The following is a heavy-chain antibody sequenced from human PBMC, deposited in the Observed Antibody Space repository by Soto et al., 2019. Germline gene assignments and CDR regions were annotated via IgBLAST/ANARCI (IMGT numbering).Heavy chain of an antibody. J-gene: IGHJ6*02. CDR1: GFTFSSYG. CDR3: ARTYYYDSSGYSRTRYYYSYGMDV. Sequence: GGSLRLSCAASGFTFSSYGMHWVRQAPGKGLEWVAVISYDGSNKYYADSVKGRFTISRDNSKNTLYLQMNSLRAEDTAVYYCARTYYYDSSGYSRTRYYYSYGMDVWGQGTTVTVSS. CDR2: ISYDGSNK. D-gene: IGHD3-22*01. V-gene: IGHV3-30*03.